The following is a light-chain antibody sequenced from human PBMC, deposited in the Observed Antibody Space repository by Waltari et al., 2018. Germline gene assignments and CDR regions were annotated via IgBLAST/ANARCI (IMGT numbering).Light chain of an antibody. CDR3: QQSYSTRYT. CDR1: QSISSY. J-gene: IGKJ2*01. CDR2: AAS. Sequence: TCQASQSISSYLNWYQQKPGKAPKLLIYAASSLQSGVPSRFSGSGSGTDFTLTISSLQPEDFATYYCQQSYSTRYTFGQGTKLEIK. V-gene: IGKV1-39*01.